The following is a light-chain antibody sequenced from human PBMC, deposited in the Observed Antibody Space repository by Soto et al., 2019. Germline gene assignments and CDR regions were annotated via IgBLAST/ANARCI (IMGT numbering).Light chain of an antibody. CDR3: CSFAGSYTYV. V-gene: IGLV2-11*01. Sequence: QSELTQRRPVSGSPGQPVTISCAGTSSDVGRYDYVSWYQQPPGKAPKLIIHDVSERPSGVPDRFSGSKFGNTASLNISGLQAEDEADYSCCSFAGSYTYVFGTGTKVTVL. CDR2: DVS. CDR1: SSDVGRYDY. J-gene: IGLJ1*01.